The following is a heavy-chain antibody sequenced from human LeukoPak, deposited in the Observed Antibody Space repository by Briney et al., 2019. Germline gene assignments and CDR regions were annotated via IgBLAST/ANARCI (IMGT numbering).Heavy chain of an antibody. Sequence: GGSLRLSCTVSGFTFSDYYMSWVRQAPGKGLEWVSYISSSGSMLHYADSVEGRFTISRDNAKNSLYLQMSSLRVEDTAVYYCARGPRSYDILTGYSGHYYYYGMDVWGQGTTVTVSS. D-gene: IGHD3-9*01. V-gene: IGHV3-11*01. J-gene: IGHJ6*02. CDR1: GFTFSDYY. CDR2: ISSSGSML. CDR3: ARGPRSYDILTGYSGHYYYYGMDV.